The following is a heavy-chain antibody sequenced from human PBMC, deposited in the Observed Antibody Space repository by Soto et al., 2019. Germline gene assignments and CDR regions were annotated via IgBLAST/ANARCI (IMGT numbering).Heavy chain of an antibody. J-gene: IGHJ1*01. CDR1: GVTVSSNY. V-gene: IGHV3-53*01. CDR2: IYSGGST. CDR3: ARDRVESGYPEYFQH. Sequence: PGGSLRLSCASSGVTVSSNYMSLVRQAPGKGLEWVSVIYSGGSTYYADSVKGRFTISRDNSKNTLYLQMNSLRAEDTAVYYCARDRVESGYPEYFQHWGQGTLVTV. D-gene: IGHD3-22*01.